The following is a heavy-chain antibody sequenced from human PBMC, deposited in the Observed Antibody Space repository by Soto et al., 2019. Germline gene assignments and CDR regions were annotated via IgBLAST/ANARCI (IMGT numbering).Heavy chain of an antibody. CDR3: ARHIGVTGTRGFDH. Sequence: QVQLQESGPGLVEPSETLSLTCAVSGGSISGTYWWSWVRQPPGKGLEWIGEISYRGTTHYNSSPRERVTIVMETARKSNSPAFIPGTAADSASYYCARHIGVTGTRGFDHWGQGTLVSVSS. CDR1: GGSISGTYW. D-gene: IGHD6-19*01. V-gene: IGHV4-4*02. J-gene: IGHJ4*02. CDR2: ISYRGTT.